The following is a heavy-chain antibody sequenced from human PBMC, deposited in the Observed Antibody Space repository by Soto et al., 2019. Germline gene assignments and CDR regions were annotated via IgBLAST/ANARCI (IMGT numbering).Heavy chain of an antibody. CDR3: AREWSDGPEQPNWFDP. D-gene: IGHD1-1*01. Sequence: QVQLVQSGAEVKKPGSSVKVSCKASGGAFSSYAISWVRQAPGQGLEWMGGIIPIFGTANYAQKFQGRVTITADKSTSTAYMELSSLRSEDTAVYYCAREWSDGPEQPNWFDPWGQGTLVTVSS. J-gene: IGHJ5*02. V-gene: IGHV1-69*06. CDR1: GGAFSSYA. CDR2: IIPIFGTA.